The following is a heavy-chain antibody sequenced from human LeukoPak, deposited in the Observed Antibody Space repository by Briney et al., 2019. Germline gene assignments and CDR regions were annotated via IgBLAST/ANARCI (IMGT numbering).Heavy chain of an antibody. CDR2: IWYDGSNT. CDR1: GFTFSSYG. J-gene: IGHJ4*02. V-gene: IGHV3-33*01. CDR3: ARDRSTTHFDY. D-gene: IGHD5/OR15-5a*01. Sequence: GGSLRLSCAASGFTFSSYGMHWVRQAPGKGLEWVAMIWYDGSNTYYADSVKGRLTISRDNSKNTLFLQMDSLRAEDTAVYYCARDRSTTHFDYWGQGTLVTVSS.